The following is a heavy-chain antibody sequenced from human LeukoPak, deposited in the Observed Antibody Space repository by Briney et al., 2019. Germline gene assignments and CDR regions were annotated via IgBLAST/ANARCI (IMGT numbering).Heavy chain of an antibody. Sequence: SETLSVNCTVSGGSISSYYWSWIRQPPGKGLEWIGYIYYSGSTNYNPSLKSRVTISVDTSKHQFSLKLSSVTAADTAVYYCARVVGVRGVIVYYYGMDVWGQGTTVTVSS. CDR1: GGSISSYY. V-gene: IGHV4-59*01. J-gene: IGHJ6*02. CDR2: IYYSGST. D-gene: IGHD3-10*01. CDR3: ARVVGVRGVIVYYYGMDV.